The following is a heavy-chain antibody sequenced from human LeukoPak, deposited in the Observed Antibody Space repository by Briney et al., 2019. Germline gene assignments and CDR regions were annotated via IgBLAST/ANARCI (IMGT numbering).Heavy chain of an antibody. Sequence: SETLSLTCTVSGGSISSYYWSWIRQPPGKGLEWIGYIYYSGSTNYNPSLKSRVTISVDTSKNQFSLKLSSVTAADTAVYYCATTSRDGYTLDYWGQGTLVTVSS. J-gene: IGHJ4*02. D-gene: IGHD5-24*01. CDR2: IYYSGST. CDR3: ATTSRDGYTLDY. V-gene: IGHV4-59*12. CDR1: GGSISSYY.